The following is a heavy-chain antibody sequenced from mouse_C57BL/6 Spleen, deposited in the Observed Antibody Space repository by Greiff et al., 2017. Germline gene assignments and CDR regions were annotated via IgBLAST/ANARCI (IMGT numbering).Heavy chain of an antibody. CDR3: AREGEYYRNFDY. V-gene: IGHV5-4*01. D-gene: IGHD1-1*01. Sequence: EVKLVESGGGLVKPGGSLKLSCAASGFTFSSYAMSWVRQTPEKRLEWVATISDGGSYTYYPDNVKGRFTISRDNAKNNLYLQMSHLKSEDTAMYYCAREGEYYRNFDYWGQGTTLTVSS. CDR1: GFTFSSYA. CDR2: ISDGGSYT. J-gene: IGHJ2*01.